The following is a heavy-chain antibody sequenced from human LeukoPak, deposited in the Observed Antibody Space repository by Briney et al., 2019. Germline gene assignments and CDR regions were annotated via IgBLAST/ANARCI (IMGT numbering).Heavy chain of an antibody. CDR3: ARTKNKIAAAMGNAFDI. Sequence: SVKVSCKASGGTFSSYAISWVRQAPGQGLEWMGRIIPIFGTANYAQKFQGRVTITTDESTSTAYMELSSLRSEDTAVYYCARTKNKIAAAMGNAFDIWGEGTMVTVSS. V-gene: IGHV1-69*05. CDR1: GGTFSSYA. CDR2: IIPIFGTA. J-gene: IGHJ3*02. D-gene: IGHD6-13*01.